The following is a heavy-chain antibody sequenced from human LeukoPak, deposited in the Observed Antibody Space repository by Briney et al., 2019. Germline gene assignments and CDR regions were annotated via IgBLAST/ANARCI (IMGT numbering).Heavy chain of an antibody. Sequence: SETLSLTCTVSGGSISSDYWSWIRQPPGKGLEWIGHIYYSGSANYNPSLKSRVTISIDTAKKHFSVKLTSVIAADTAVYYCARGGGKWLLRNFAYWGQGILVTVSS. CDR1: GGSISSDY. V-gene: IGHV4-59*01. D-gene: IGHD5-24*01. J-gene: IGHJ4*02. CDR3: ARGGGKWLLRNFAY. CDR2: IYYSGSA.